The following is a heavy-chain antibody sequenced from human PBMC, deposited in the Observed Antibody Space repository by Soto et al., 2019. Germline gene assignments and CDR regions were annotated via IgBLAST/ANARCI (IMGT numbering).Heavy chain of an antibody. CDR3: ARGKEDIVATTVLGYGMDV. D-gene: IGHD5-12*01. Sequence: QVQLVQSGAEVKKPGASVKVSCKASGYTFTSYDINWVRQATGQGLEWMGWMNPNSGNTGYAQKFQGRVTMTRNTPISTAYMELSSLRSEDTAVYYCARGKEDIVATTVLGYGMDVWGQGTTVTVSS. CDR1: GYTFTSYD. V-gene: IGHV1-8*01. CDR2: MNPNSGNT. J-gene: IGHJ6*02.